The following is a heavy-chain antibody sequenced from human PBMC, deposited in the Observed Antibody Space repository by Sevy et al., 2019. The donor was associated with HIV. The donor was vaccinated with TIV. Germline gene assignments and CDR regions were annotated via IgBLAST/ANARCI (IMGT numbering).Heavy chain of an antibody. Sequence: GGSLRLSCSASGFTFSSYAMHWVRQAPGKGLEYVSAISSNGGSTYYADSVKGRFTISRDNSKNTLYLQMISLRAEDTAVYYCVKGSEGYYDSSGYYYFDYWGQGTLVTVSS. J-gene: IGHJ4*02. CDR3: VKGSEGYYDSSGYYYFDY. CDR2: ISSNGGST. V-gene: IGHV3-64D*06. D-gene: IGHD3-22*01. CDR1: GFTFSSYA.